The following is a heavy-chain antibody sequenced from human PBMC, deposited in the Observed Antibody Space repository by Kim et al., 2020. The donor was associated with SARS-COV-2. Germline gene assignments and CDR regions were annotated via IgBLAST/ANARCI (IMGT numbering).Heavy chain of an antibody. CDR3: ARSDSSGYYYGFDWFDP. V-gene: IGHV3-53*01. CDR2: IYSGGST. J-gene: IGHJ5*02. D-gene: IGHD3-22*01. Sequence: GGSLRLSCAASGFTVSSNYMSWVRQAPGKRLEWVSVIYSGGSTYYADSVKGRFTISRDNSKNTLYLQMNSLRAEDTAVYYCARSDSSGYYYGFDWFDPWGQGTLVTVSS. CDR1: GFTVSSNY.